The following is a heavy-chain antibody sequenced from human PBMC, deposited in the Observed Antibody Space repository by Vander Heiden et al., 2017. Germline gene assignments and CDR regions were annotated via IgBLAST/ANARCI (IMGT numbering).Heavy chain of an antibody. CDR2: ISYDGSNK. CDR1: GFTFSRLG. D-gene: IGHD6-13*01. Sequence: QVQLVESGGGVVQPGRSLRLSCAASGFTFSRLGMHWVRQAPGKGLEWVAVISYDGSNKYYADSVKGRFTISRDNSKNTLYLQMNSLRAEDTAVYYCAREYSSSWAGYYYGMDVWGQGTTVTVSS. J-gene: IGHJ6*02. CDR3: AREYSSSWAGYYYGMDV. V-gene: IGHV3-30*03.